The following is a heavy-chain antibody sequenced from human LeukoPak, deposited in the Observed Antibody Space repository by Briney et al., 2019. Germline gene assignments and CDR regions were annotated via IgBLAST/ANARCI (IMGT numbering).Heavy chain of an antibody. D-gene: IGHD2-2*01. V-gene: IGHV4-31*03. Sequence: PSQTLSLTCTVSGGSISSGGYYWSWIRQHPGKGLEWIGYIYYSGSTYYNPSLKSRVTISVDTSKNQFSLKLSSVTAADTAVYYCARGVVPAAVWYYFDYWGQGTLVTVSS. CDR3: ARGVVPAAVWYYFDY. CDR2: IYYSGST. CDR1: GGSISSGGYY. J-gene: IGHJ4*02.